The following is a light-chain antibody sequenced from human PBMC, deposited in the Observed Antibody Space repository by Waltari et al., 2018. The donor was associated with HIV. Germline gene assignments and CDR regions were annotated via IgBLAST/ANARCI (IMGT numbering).Light chain of an antibody. CDR1: QSLLQSNGYNY. CDR3: MQALQTPWT. Sequence: DIVMTQSQLSLPVTPGEPASISCRSSQSLLQSNGYNYLGWYLQKPGQSPQLLIYLGSNRASGVPDRFSGSASGTDFTLKISRVEADDVGVYYCMQALQTPWTFGPGTKVEIK. CDR2: LGS. V-gene: IGKV2-28*01. J-gene: IGKJ1*01.